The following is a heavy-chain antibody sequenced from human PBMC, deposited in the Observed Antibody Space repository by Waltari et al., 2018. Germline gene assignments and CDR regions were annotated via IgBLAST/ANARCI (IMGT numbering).Heavy chain of an antibody. CDR1: GYTCTSYY. D-gene: IGHD4-17*01. J-gene: IGHJ4*02. V-gene: IGHV1-46*03. CDR3: AREGHGTVTTGSDY. Sequence: QVQLVQSGAEVTKPGASVKVYCKASGYTCTSYYMHGERQAPGQGLEWMVILNPSGGSTSYAQKFQGRVTMTRDTSTSTVYMELSSLRSEDTAVYYCAREGHGTVTTGSDYWGQGTLVTVSS. CDR2: LNPSGGST.